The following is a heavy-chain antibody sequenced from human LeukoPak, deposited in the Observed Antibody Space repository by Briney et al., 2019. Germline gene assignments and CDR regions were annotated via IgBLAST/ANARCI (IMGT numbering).Heavy chain of an antibody. CDR3: ARDLIKGARFDP. J-gene: IGHJ5*02. V-gene: IGHV4-61*02. CDR1: GGSISSGSYY. Sequence: PSETLSLTCTVSGGSISSGSYYWSWIRQPAGKGLEWIGRIYTSGNTNYNPSLKSRVTISVDTSKNQFSLKLSSVTAADTAVYYCARDLIKGARFDPWGQGTLVTVSS. D-gene: IGHD3-16*01. CDR2: IYTSGNT.